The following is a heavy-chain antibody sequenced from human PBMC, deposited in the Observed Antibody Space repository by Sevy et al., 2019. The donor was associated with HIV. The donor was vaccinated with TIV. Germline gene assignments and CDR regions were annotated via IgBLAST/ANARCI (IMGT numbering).Heavy chain of an antibody. CDR3: AREGCSKPHDY. CDR2: FSFGCGKI. J-gene: IGHJ4*02. Sequence: GGFLRLSCAASGFTFSNYAMSWVRQAPGKGLEWVSTFSFGCGKINYADSVKGRFTISRDNSKNTLYLQMNSLRAEDTALYYRAREGCSKPHDYWGQGTLVTVSS. D-gene: IGHD2-2*01. V-gene: IGHV3-23*01. CDR1: GFTFSNYA.